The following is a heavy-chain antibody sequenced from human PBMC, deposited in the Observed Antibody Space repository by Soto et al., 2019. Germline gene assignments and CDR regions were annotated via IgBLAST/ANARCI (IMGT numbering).Heavy chain of an antibody. J-gene: IGHJ3*02. CDR3: ARGGVARGAFDI. CDR2: MNPSSGNK. V-gene: IGHV1-8*01. D-gene: IGHD3-10*01. Sequence: QVQLVQSGAEVKKPGASVKVSCKASGYTFTSYDINWVRQAAGQGLEWMGWMNPSSGNKAYAQKFQGRVTLTRTTSIITAYVELTSLRADDTAVYYCARGGVARGAFDIWGQGTLVSVTS. CDR1: GYTFTSYD.